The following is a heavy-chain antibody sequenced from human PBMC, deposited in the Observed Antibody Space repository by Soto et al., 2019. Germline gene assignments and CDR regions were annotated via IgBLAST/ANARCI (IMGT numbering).Heavy chain of an antibody. V-gene: IGHV3-9*01. CDR3: AKDIGYGDHYYYYGMDV. J-gene: IGHJ6*02. Sequence: EVQLVESGGGLVQPGRSLRLSCAASGFTFDDYAMHWVRQAPGKGLEWVSGISWNSGSIGYADSVKGRFTISRDNAKNSLYLQMNSLRAEDTALYYCAKDIGYGDHYYYYGMDVWGQGTTVTVSS. CDR1: GFTFDDYA. D-gene: IGHD4-17*01. CDR2: ISWNSGSI.